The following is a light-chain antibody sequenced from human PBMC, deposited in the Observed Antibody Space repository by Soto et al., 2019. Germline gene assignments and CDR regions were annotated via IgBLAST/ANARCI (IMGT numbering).Light chain of an antibody. V-gene: IGLV2-11*01. CDR2: DVS. CDR1: SNDIGGYNY. CDR3: CSYAGSYTFVV. J-gene: IGLJ2*01. Sequence: HSALTQPRSVSGSPGQAVTISCTGTSNDIGGYNYVSWYQQHPDKAPKLMIFDVSQRPSGVPDRFSGSKSGNTASLTISGLQAEDEADYYCCSYAGSYTFVVFGGGTKLTVL.